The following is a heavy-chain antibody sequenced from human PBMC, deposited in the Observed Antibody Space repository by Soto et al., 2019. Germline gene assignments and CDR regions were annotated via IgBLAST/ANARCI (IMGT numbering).Heavy chain of an antibody. CDR2: IYYSGST. D-gene: IGHD3-3*01. Sequence: SETLSLTCTVSGGSISSSSYYWGWIRQPPGKGLEWIGSIYYSGSTYYNPSLKSRFTISVDTSKNQFSLKLSSVTAADTAVYYCARRPITIFGVVSSFDYWGQGTLVTVSS. CDR1: GGSISSSSYY. V-gene: IGHV4-39*01. J-gene: IGHJ4*02. CDR3: ARRPITIFGVVSSFDY.